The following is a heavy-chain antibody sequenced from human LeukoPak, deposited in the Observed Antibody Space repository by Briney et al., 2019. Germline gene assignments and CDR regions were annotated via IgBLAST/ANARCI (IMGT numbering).Heavy chain of an antibody. CDR2: IYTSGST. D-gene: IGHD3-22*01. V-gene: IGHV4-4*07. Sequence: SETLSLTCTVSGGSISSYYWSWIRQPAGKGLEWIGRIYTSGSTNYNPSLKSRVTISVDTSKNQFSLKLSSVTAADTAVYYCARKRRMIAVWIGWFDPWGQGTLVTVSS. CDR3: ARKRRMIAVWIGWFDP. J-gene: IGHJ5*02. CDR1: GGSISSYY.